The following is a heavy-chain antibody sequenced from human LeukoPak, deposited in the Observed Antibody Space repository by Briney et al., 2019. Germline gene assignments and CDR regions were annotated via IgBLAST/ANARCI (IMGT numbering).Heavy chain of an antibody. V-gene: IGHV4-38-2*02. CDR2: IYHSGST. J-gene: IGHJ5*02. CDR3: ARGGGSIAVAGPFDP. Sequence: SETLSLTCTVSGYSISSGYYWGWIRQPPGKGLEWIGSIYHSGSTYYNPSLKSRVTISVDTSKNQFSLKLSSVTAADTAVYYCARGGGSIAVAGPFDPWGQGTLVTVSS. CDR1: GYSISSGYY. D-gene: IGHD6-19*01.